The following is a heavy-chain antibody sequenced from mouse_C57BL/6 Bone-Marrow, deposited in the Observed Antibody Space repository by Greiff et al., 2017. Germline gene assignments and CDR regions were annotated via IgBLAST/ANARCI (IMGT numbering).Heavy chain of an antibody. CDR3: ARRGDYGGY. D-gene: IGHD1-1*01. CDR1: GYTFTSYG. J-gene: IGHJ2*01. V-gene: IGHV1-81*01. CDR2: IYPRSGNT. Sequence: QVHVKQSGAELARPGASVKLSCKASGYTFTSYGISWVKQRNGQGLEWIGEIYPRSGNTYYNEKFKGKATLTADKSSSTAYMELRSLTSEDSAVYFCARRGDYGGYWGQGTTLTVSS.